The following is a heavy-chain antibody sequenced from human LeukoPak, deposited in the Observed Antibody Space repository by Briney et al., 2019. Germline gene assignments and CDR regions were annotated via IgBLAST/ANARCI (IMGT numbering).Heavy chain of an antibody. CDR3: ARRSGVAVAGAFDY. J-gene: IGHJ4*02. Sequence: GGSLRLSCAASGFTFSSYAMSWVRQAPGKGLEWVSAINGNGGSTYYADSVKGRFTISRDNSKNTLYLQMNSLRAEDTAVYFCARRSGVAVAGAFDYWGQGTLVTVSS. CDR1: GFTFSSYA. V-gene: IGHV3-23*01. D-gene: IGHD6-19*01. CDR2: INGNGGST.